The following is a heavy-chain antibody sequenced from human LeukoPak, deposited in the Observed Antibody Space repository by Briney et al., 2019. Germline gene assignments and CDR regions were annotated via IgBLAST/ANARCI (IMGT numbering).Heavy chain of an antibody. Sequence: SQTLSLTCTVSGDSISGRAYYWSWIRQPAGKGLEWIGRIHSSGTHSYNPSLKSRVSISVETSKNQFSLKLSSLTAADTAVYFCSRERGFWSGYFRPRYFDYWGQGALVTV. CDR3: SRERGFWSGYFRPRYFDY. D-gene: IGHD3-3*01. V-gene: IGHV4-61*02. CDR2: IHSSGTH. J-gene: IGHJ4*02. CDR1: GDSISGRAYY.